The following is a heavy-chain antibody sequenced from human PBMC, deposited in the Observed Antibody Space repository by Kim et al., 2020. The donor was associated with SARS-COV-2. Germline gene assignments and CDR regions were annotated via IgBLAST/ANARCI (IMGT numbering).Heavy chain of an antibody. CDR1: GFTFRDYY. D-gene: IGHD3-22*01. CDR2: ISNTGGTI. V-gene: IGHV3-11*04. CDR3: AYDMIGYFKC. J-gene: IGHJ4*02. Sequence: GGSLRLSCAASGFTFRDYYMSWIRQAPGKGLEWLSYISNTGGTIYYADSVKGRFTISRDYAEKTLYLQMNSLRVEETAVYYCAYDMIGYFKCWGQGTLVT.